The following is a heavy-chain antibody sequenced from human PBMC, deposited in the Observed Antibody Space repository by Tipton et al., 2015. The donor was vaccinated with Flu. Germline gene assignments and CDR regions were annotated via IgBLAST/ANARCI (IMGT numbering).Heavy chain of an antibody. Sequence: TLSLTCTVSGDSISTTIYYWGWVRRPPGKGLEWIGSIYYSGTTYYNPSLKSRVTISVDSSKNEFSLTLASLTAADTADYYCARDLWNDRRAYYYYGVDVWGQGTTVTVSS. J-gene: IGHJ6*02. D-gene: IGHD1-1*01. CDR3: ARDLWNDRRAYYYYGVDV. V-gene: IGHV4-39*07. CDR1: GDSISTTIYY. CDR2: IYYSGTT.